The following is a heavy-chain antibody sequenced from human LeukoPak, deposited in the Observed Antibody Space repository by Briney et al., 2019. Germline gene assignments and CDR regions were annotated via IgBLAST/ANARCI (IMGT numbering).Heavy chain of an antibody. CDR2: IYHSGST. D-gene: IGHD3-10*01. CDR1: GYSISSGYY. CDR3: ARAPMVRGVMSAFDI. Sequence: SETLSLTCAVSGYSISSGYYWGWIRPPPGKGLEWIESIYHSGSTYYNPSLKRRVTISVDTSKNQFSLKLSSVTAADTAVYYCARAPMVRGVMSAFDIWGQGTMVTVSS. J-gene: IGHJ3*02. V-gene: IGHV4-38-2*01.